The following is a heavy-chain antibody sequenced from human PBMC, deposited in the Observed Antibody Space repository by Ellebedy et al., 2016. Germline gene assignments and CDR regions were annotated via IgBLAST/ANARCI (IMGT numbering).Heavy chain of an antibody. Sequence: ASVKVSXKASGYIFTNFYVHWVRQAPGQGLQWMGIIKSSDGTKNYGEDFEGRVTMTREVSTTTLYMELSGLRSEDTATYYCARGFQDDHDGLDLWGQGTLVTVSS. CDR1: GYIFTNFY. J-gene: IGHJ3*01. CDR2: IKSSDGTK. V-gene: IGHV1-46*01. CDR3: ARGFQDDHDGLDL. D-gene: IGHD1-1*01.